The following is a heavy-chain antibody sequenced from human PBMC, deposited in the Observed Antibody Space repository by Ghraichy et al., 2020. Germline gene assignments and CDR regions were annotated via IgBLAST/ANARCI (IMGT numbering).Heavy chain of an antibody. CDR2: IYYSGST. V-gene: IGHV4-59*08. CDR3: ARHGASSDWYPELDDAFDI. D-gene: IGHD6-19*01. Sequence: GSLRLSCTVSGGSMSSYYWSWIRQPPGKGLQWIGYIYYSGSTDYNPSLKSRVTISVDTSKNQFSLTLSSVTAADTAVYYCARHGASSDWYPELDDAFDIWGQGTMVTVSS. J-gene: IGHJ3*02. CDR1: GGSMSSYY.